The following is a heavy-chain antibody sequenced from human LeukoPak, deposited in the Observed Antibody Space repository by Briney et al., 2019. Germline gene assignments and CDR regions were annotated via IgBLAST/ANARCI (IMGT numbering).Heavy chain of an antibody. D-gene: IGHD1-14*01. CDR3: AKEGAYPIITYDS. Sequence: GGSLRLSCAASGFTFSNYWMNWLRRAPGKGLEWVANIKQDGSEKYYVDSVKGRFTISRDNAKNSLYLQMNSLRAEDAGVYYCAKEGAYPIITYDSWGQGTLVTVSS. J-gene: IGHJ5*01. V-gene: IGHV3-7*01. CDR2: IKQDGSEK. CDR1: GFTFSNYW.